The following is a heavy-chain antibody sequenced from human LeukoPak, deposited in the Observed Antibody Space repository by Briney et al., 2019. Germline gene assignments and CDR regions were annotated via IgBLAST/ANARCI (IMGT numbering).Heavy chain of an antibody. J-gene: IGHJ4*02. Sequence: GGSLRLSCAASGFTFSSYSMNWVRQAPGKGREWVSYISSSSSTIYYANSVKGRFTISRDNAKNSLYLQMNSLGAEDTAVYYCAKDLRSGWSYYFDYWGQGTLVTVSS. CDR2: ISSSSSTI. V-gene: IGHV3-48*01. CDR3: AKDLRSGWSYYFDY. D-gene: IGHD6-19*01. CDR1: GFTFSSYS.